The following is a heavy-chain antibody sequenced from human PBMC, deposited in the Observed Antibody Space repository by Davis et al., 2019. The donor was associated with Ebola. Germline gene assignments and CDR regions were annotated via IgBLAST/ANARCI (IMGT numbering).Heavy chain of an antibody. Sequence: ASVKVSCKASGYIFSNYDINWVRQASGQGLEWMGWMNPYSGHTGYVEKFKGRVTMTGNPSINTAYMDLSSLTTDDTAVYYCTRGYSPKCRTGDCVNDFWGQGTLVTVSS. V-gene: IGHV1-8*01. D-gene: IGHD2-21*02. CDR3: TRGYSPKCRTGDCVNDF. J-gene: IGHJ4*02. CDR2: MNPYSGHT. CDR1: GYIFSNYD.